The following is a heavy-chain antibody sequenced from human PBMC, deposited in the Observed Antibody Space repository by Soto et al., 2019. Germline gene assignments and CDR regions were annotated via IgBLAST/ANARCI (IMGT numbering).Heavy chain of an antibody. V-gene: IGHV4-4*02. CDR2: MHHSGSS. Sequence: QVQLQQSGPGLVEPSGTLSLTCAVSGGSVNSPNWWNWVRQPPETGLEWIGEMHHSGSSNYNPSLKTRLTLSVDKSNNELSMNLNSVTAADTAIYYCGRANSSGSPIDSWGQGISVTVSS. D-gene: IGHD6-19*01. J-gene: IGHJ4*02. CDR1: GGSVNSPNW. CDR3: GRANSSGSPIDS.